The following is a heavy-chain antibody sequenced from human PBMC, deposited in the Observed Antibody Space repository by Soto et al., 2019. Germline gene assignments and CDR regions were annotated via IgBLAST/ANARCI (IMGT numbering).Heavy chain of an antibody. J-gene: IGHJ4*02. Sequence: EVHLVESGGGLVEPGGSLRLSCATSGFTFTGLGMSWVRQAPGKGLEWVSSIDPFGTYIYYGDSVRGRFTITRDNARDSLYLHMSDLRAEDTAVYYCATLLSGYKEGYRLDSWGQGTLVTVSS. D-gene: IGHD5-12*01. V-gene: IGHV3-21*01. CDR3: ATLLSGYKEGYRLDS. CDR1: GFTFTGLG. CDR2: IDPFGTYI.